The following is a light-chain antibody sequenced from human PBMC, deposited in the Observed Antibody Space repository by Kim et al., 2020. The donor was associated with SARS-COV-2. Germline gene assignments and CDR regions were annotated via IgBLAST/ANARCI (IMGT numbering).Light chain of an antibody. CDR3: QTWDTGIRV. V-gene: IGLV4-69*01. J-gene: IGLJ3*02. CDR1: SGHTNYA. CDR2: VNSDGSH. Sequence: QPVLTQSPSASASLGASVKLTCTLSSGHTNYAIAWHQQQPEKGPRSLMKVNSDGSHSKGDGIPDRFSGSSSGAERYLTISSLQSEDEADYYCQTWDTGIRVFGGGTQLTVL.